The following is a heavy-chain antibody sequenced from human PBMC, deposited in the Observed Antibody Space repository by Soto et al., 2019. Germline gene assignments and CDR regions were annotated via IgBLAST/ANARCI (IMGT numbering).Heavy chain of an antibody. Sequence: EVQLVESGGGLVQPGRSLRLSCAASGFTFDDYAMHWVRQAPGKGLEWVSGISWNSGSIGYGDSVKGLFTISSDNAKNSLYLQMNSLRAEDTALYYCAKDMRSYIWGGMDVWGQGTTVTVSS. CDR2: ISWNSGSI. J-gene: IGHJ6*02. D-gene: IGHD3-16*01. CDR1: GFTFDDYA. V-gene: IGHV3-9*01. CDR3: AKDMRSYIWGGMDV.